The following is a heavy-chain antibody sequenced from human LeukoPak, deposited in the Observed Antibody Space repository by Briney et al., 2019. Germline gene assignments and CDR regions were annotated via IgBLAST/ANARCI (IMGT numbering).Heavy chain of an antibody. D-gene: IGHD3-10*01. CDR2: IYHSGST. Sequence: SETLSLTCAVSGGSISSSNWWSWVRQPPGKGLEWIGEIYHSGSTNYNPSLKSRVTISLDKSKNQFSLKLSSVTAADTAVYYCARSHYYGWLRNFDYWGQGTLVTVSS. CDR3: ARSHYYGWLRNFDY. CDR1: GGSISSSNW. J-gene: IGHJ4*02. V-gene: IGHV4-4*02.